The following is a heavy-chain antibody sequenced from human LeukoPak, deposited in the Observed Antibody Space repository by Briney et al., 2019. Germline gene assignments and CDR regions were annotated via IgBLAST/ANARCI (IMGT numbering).Heavy chain of an antibody. D-gene: IGHD3-10*01. CDR2: IYYNEAT. CDR3: ARERRFGTEIRGAL. Sequence: SETLSLTCTVSGGSIKSSDYYWAWIRQPPGKGLEWIGTIYYNEATQYNPSLKSRVTLSVDTSKNQFSLSLKSVTAADTAVYYCARERRFGTEIRGALWGQGTLVAVSS. J-gene: IGHJ4*02. CDR1: GGSIKSSDYY. V-gene: IGHV4-39*07.